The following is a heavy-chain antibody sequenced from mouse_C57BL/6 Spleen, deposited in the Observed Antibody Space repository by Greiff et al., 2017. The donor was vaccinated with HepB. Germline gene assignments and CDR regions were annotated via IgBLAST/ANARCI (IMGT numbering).Heavy chain of an antibody. J-gene: IGHJ4*01. CDR2: IYWDDDK. D-gene: IGHD2-4*01. CDR1: GFSLSTSGMG. V-gene: IGHV8-12*01. Sequence: QVTLKVCGPGILQSSQTLSLTCSFSGFSLSTSGMGVSWIRQPSGKGLEWLAHIYWDDDKRYNPSLKSRLTISKDTSRNQVFLKITSVDTADTATYYCARQKGYDYDDGAMDYWGQGTSVTVSS. CDR3: ARQKGYDYDDGAMDY.